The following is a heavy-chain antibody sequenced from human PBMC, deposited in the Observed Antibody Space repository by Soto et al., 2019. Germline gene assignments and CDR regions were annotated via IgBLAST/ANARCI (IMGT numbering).Heavy chain of an antibody. D-gene: IGHD3-3*02. CDR2: IMPVFATP. Sequence: QVQLVQSGAEVKKPGSSVKVSCKASGGTFSTSAISWVRQAPGQGLEWVGGIMPVFATPDYAQNFQGRVTITADESTTTAYLELTSLRTVDTAVYYCARDKDRQQLGGNYYYILDVWGQGTAITVSS. J-gene: IGHJ6*02. CDR1: GGTFSTSA. V-gene: IGHV1-69*12. CDR3: ARDKDRQQLGGNYYYILDV.